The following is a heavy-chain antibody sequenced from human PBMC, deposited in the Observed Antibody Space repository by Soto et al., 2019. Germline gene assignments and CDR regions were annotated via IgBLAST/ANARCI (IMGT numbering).Heavy chain of an antibody. Sequence: QVHLVESGVEVKTPGASVKVSCQASGYTFFTYDISWVRQAPGQGLEWMGWISTYSGDTKYAQKVQGRVTMTTDTSTTTAYLELRGLRSDDTAVYYCARHHGPTTSENWFDPWGQGTLVTVSS. CDR2: ISTYSGDT. D-gene: IGHD5-12*01. J-gene: IGHJ5*02. CDR3: ARHHGPTTSENWFDP. CDR1: GYTFFTYD. V-gene: IGHV1-18*01.